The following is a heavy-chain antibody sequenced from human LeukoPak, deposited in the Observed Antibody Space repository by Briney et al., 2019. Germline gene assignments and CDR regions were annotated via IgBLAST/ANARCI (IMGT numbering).Heavy chain of an antibody. CDR2: INPNSGGT. D-gene: IGHD3-10*01. V-gene: IGHV1-2*02. Sequence: ASVKVSCKASGYTFTGYYMHWVRQAPGQGLEWMGWINPNSGGTNYAQKFQGRVTMTRDTSISTAYMELSRLRSDDTAVYYCASPNYYGSGSYVDYWGLGTLVTVSS. J-gene: IGHJ4*02. CDR3: ASPNYYGSGSYVDY. CDR1: GYTFTGYY.